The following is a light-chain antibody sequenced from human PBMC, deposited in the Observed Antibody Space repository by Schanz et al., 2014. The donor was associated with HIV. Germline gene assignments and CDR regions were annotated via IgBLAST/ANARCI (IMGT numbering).Light chain of an antibody. CDR2: EVN. V-gene: IGLV2-8*01. Sequence: QSALTQPPSASGSPGQSVTISCTGTSSDVGGYDYVSWYQQHPGKAPKRILYEVNKRPSGVPDRFSGSKSGNTASLTVSGLQAEDEADYYCCSYGGFSNIIFGGGTKVTVL. CDR3: CSYGGFSNII. J-gene: IGLJ2*01. CDR1: SSDVGGYDY.